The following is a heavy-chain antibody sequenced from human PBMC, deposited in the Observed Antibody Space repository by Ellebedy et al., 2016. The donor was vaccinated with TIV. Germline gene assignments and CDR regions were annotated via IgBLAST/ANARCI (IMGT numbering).Heavy chain of an antibody. D-gene: IGHD5-18*01. CDR3: ARQGYTYGSWFDP. V-gene: IGHV4-59*08. J-gene: IGHJ5*02. CDR1: GASISSYY. CDR2: IYYSGST. Sequence: MPSETLSLTCSVSGASISSYYWSWIRQPPGKGLEWIGYIYYSGSTNYNPSLKSRVTISVDTSKNQFSLKLSSVTAADTAVYYCARQGYTYGSWFDPWGQGTLVTVSS.